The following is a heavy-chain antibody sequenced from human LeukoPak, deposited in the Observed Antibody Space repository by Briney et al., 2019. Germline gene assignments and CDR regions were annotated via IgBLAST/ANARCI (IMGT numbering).Heavy chain of an antibody. CDR1: GGSISASY. D-gene: IGHD3-22*01. V-gene: IGHV4-59*01. CDR3: ATRPARGSGPYYPYFDY. J-gene: IGHJ4*02. Sequence: SETLSLTCTVSGGSISASYWSWIRQPPGKGLEWIGYIYYSGSTNYNPSLKSRVTISADTSKKQFSLKLTSVTAADTAVYYCATRPARGSGPYYPYFDYWGQGTLVTVSS. CDR2: IYYSGST.